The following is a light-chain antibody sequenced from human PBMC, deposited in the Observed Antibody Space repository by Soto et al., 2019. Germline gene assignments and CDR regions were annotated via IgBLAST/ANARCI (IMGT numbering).Light chain of an antibody. V-gene: IGKV1-12*01. CDR1: QSISTW. CDR2: AAS. CDR3: QQGDSFPIT. J-gene: IGKJ5*01. Sequence: DIQMTQSPSSVSASVGDTVTITCRASQSISTWLAWYQQKPGTVPKLLIYAASSLQSGVPSRFSGSGAGTEFTLTITSLQPEDFGTYYCQQGDSFPITFGQGTRLDIK.